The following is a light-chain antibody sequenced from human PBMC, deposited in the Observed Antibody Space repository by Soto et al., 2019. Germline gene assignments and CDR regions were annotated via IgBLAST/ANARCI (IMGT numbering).Light chain of an antibody. CDR1: QSISSW. J-gene: IGKJ1*01. V-gene: IGKV1-5*03. Sequence: DIQMTQSPSTLSASVGDRVTITCRSSQSISSWLAWYQQKPGKAPKLLMYKTSSLESGVPSRFSGSRSGTEFTLTISSLQPDDFETYFCQQYNSYPWTFGQGTTVDIK. CDR2: KTS. CDR3: QQYNSYPWT.